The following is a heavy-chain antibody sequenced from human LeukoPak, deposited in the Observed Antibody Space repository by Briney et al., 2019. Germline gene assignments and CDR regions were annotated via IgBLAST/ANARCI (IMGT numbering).Heavy chain of an antibody. CDR3: ARDFHREVPTLTPQLDY. D-gene: IGHD5-24*01. V-gene: IGHV3-11*01. CDR1: GFTFSDYY. CDR2: ISSSGSTI. J-gene: IGHJ4*02. Sequence: GGSLRLSCAASGFTFSDYYMSWIRQAPGKGLEWVSYISSSGSTIYYADSVKGRFTISRDNAKNSLYLQMNSLRAEDTAVYYCARDFHREVPTLTPQLDYWGQGTLVTVSS.